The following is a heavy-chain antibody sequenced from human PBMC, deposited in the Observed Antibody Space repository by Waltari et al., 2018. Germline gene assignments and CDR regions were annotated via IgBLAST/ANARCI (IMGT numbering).Heavy chain of an antibody. V-gene: IGHV4-61*02. CDR2: T. J-gene: IGHJ3*02. D-gene: IGHD2-21*02. CDR3: ARDRSHFHGGNSVAFDI. Sequence: TNYNPSLKSRVTISVDTSKNQFSLKLSAVTAADTAVYYCARDRSHFHGGNSVAFDIWGQGTMVTVSS.